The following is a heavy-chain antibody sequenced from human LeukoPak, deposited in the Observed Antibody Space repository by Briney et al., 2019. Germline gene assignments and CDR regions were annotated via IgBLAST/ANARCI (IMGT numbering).Heavy chain of an antibody. CDR3: ARTFPGGGGFDY. CDR2: ISYDGSNK. V-gene: IGHV3-30-3*01. Sequence: PGRSLRLSCAASRFTFSSYAMHRVRQAPGKGLEWVAVISYDGSNKYYADSVKGRFTISRDNSKNTLYLQMNSLRAEDTAVYYCARTFPGGGGFDYWGQGTLVTVSS. J-gene: IGHJ4*02. CDR1: RFTFSSYA. D-gene: IGHD3-16*01.